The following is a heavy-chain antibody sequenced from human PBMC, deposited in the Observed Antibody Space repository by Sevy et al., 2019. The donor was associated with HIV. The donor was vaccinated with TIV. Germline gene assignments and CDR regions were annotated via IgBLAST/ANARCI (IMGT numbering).Heavy chain of an antibody. CDR1: GYTFTSYG. CDR3: ARDAVAVVANDY. D-gene: IGHD5-12*01. J-gene: IGHJ4*02. CDR2: ISAYNGNT. V-gene: IGHV1-18*01. Sequence: ASVKVSCKASGYTFTSYGISWVRQAPGQGLEWMGGISAYNGNTNYAQKLQGRVTMTTDTSTSTAYMELRSLRSDDTAVYYCARDAVAVVANDYWGQGTLVTVSS.